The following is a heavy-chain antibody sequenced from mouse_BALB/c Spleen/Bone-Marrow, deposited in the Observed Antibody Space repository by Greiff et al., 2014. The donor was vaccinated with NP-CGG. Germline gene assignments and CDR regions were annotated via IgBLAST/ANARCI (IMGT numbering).Heavy chain of an antibody. CDR2: IDPANGNT. V-gene: IGHV14-3*02. Sequence: VQLKESGAELVKPGASVKLSCTASGFNIKDTYMHWVKQRPEQGLEWIGRIDPANGNTKYDPKFQGKAIITADTSSNTAYLQLSSLTSEDTAVYYCASYYRYDRRFAYWGQGTLVTVSA. CDR3: ASYYRYDRRFAY. J-gene: IGHJ3*01. CDR1: GFNIKDTY. D-gene: IGHD2-14*01.